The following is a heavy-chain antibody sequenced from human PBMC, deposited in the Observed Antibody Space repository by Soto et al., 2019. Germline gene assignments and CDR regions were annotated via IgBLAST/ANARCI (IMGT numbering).Heavy chain of an antibody. V-gene: IGHV3-30*18. CDR1: GFTFSSYG. CDR2: ISYDGSNK. D-gene: IGHD1-1*01. Sequence: QVQLVESGGGVVQPGRSLRLSCAASGFTFSSYGMHWVRQAPGKGLEWVAVISYDGSNKYYADSVKGRFTISRDNSKNTLYLQMNSLRAEDTAVYYCAKDLSWNDGYWGQGTLVTVSS. CDR3: AKDLSWNDGY. J-gene: IGHJ4*02.